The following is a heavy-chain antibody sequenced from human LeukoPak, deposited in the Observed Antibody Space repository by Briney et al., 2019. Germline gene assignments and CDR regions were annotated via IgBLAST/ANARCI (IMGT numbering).Heavy chain of an antibody. CDR2: IKQDGSEK. Sequence: GGSLRLSCAASGFTFSSYCMSWVRQAPGKGLEWVANIKQDGSEKYYVDSVKGRFTISRNNAKNSLYLQMNSLRAEDTAVYYCARVVEVPAAQYYYYYYYMDVWGKGTTVTVSS. V-gene: IGHV3-7*01. CDR3: ARVVEVPAAQYYYYYYYMDV. CDR1: GFTFSSYC. J-gene: IGHJ6*03. D-gene: IGHD2-2*01.